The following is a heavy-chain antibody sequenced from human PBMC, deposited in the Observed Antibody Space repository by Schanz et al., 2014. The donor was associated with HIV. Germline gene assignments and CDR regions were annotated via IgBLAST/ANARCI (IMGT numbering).Heavy chain of an antibody. CDR1: GFTFSNFA. CDR3: AKSNGGDTAVVQYYFDY. D-gene: IGHD5-18*01. CDR2: IKEDGIKK. V-gene: IGHV3-7*01. Sequence: EVHLVESGGGSVQPGGSLRLSCAASGFTFSNFAMSWVRQAPGKGLEWVANIKEDGIKKYYVDSVKGRFTISRDNAKNSLYLNMYSLRAEDTAVYFCAKSNGGDTAVVQYYFDYWGQGTLVSVSP. J-gene: IGHJ4*02.